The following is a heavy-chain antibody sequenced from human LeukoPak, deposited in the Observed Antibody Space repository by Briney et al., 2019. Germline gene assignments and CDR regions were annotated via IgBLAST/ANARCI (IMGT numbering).Heavy chain of an antibody. J-gene: IGHJ4*02. D-gene: IGHD6-13*01. CDR2: IYYSGST. CDR1: GGSISSSSYY. V-gene: IGHV4-39*01. Sequence: SETLSLTCTVSGGSISSSSYYWGWIRQPPGKGLEWIGSIYYSGSTYYNPSLKSRVTISVDTSKNQSSLKLSSVTAADTAVYYCARGGSSSWYYFDYWGQGTLVTVSS. CDR3: ARGGSSSWYYFDY.